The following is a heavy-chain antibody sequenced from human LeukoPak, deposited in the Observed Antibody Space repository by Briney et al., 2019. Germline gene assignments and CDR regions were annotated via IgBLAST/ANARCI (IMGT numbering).Heavy chain of an antibody. CDR3: ARAGYYYVSSGYLLA. J-gene: IGHJ4*02. Sequence: ASVKVSCKASGYTFTSYGISWVRQAPGQGLEWMGWISAYNGNTNYAQKLQGRVTMTTDTSTSTAYMELRSLRSDDTAVYYCARAGYYYVSSGYLLAWGQGTLVTVSS. CDR1: GYTFTSYG. D-gene: IGHD3-22*01. V-gene: IGHV1-18*01. CDR2: ISAYNGNT.